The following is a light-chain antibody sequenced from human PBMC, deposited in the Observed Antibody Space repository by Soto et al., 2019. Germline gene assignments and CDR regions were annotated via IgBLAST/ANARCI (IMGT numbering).Light chain of an antibody. CDR1: QSVSSSR. Sequence: EIVLTQSPGTLSLSPGERVTLSCRASQSVSSSRLAWYHQKPGQAPRLLIYGASNRAIGIPDMFTGSGSGTAFTLSINTLEPADFALYSCQQYDSSSMSTFGQDTKLDIK. V-gene: IGKV3-20*01. J-gene: IGKJ2*01. CDR2: GAS. CDR3: QQYDSSSMST.